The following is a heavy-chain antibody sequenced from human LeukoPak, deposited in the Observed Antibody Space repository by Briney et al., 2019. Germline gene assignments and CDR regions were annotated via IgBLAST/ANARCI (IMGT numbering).Heavy chain of an antibody. D-gene: IGHD3-9*01. V-gene: IGHV3-23*01. CDR3: ALGLVTDY. Sequence: PGGSLRLSCAASGFTFATYAMSWVRQAPGKGLEWVSAISGSGGSTFYADSVKGRFTISRDNSKNTLYLQMNSLRVEDTAVYYCALGLVTDYWGQGTLVTVSS. CDR1: GFTFATYA. CDR2: ISGSGGST. J-gene: IGHJ4*02.